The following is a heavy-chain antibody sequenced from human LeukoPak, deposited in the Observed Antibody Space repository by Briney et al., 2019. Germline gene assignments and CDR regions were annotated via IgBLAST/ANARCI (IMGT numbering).Heavy chain of an antibody. CDR3: ARERPSSGSLLDY. D-gene: IGHD6-19*01. CDR1: GGSISSYY. V-gene: IGHV4-59*12. Sequence: SETLSLTCTVSGGSISSYYWSWIRQPPGKGLEWIGYIYYSGSTNYNPSLKSRVTMSVDTSKNQFSLKLSSVTAADTAVYYCARERPSSGSLLDYWGQGTLVTVSS. J-gene: IGHJ4*02. CDR2: IYYSGST.